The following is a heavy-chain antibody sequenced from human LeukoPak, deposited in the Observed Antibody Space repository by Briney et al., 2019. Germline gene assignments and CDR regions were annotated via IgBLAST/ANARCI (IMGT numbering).Heavy chain of an antibody. Sequence: GGSLRLSCAASGFTFDDYTMHWVRQAPGKGLEWVSLISWDGGSTYYADSVKGRFTISRDNSKNSLYLQMNSLRTEDTALYYCAKGSVAVAGEGLFDYWGQGTLVTVSS. CDR2: ISWDGGST. CDR3: AKGSVAVAGEGLFDY. V-gene: IGHV3-43*01. J-gene: IGHJ4*02. CDR1: GFTFDDYT. D-gene: IGHD6-19*01.